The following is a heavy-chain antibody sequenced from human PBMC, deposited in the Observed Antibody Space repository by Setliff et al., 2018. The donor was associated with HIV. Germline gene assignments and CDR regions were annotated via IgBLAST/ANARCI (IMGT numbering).Heavy chain of an antibody. J-gene: IGHJ3*02. CDR2: VHNSGST. CDR3: ARLRGYYYGHEGYFDYWGQGSHDAFDI. Sequence: PSETLSLTCTVSGDSIRSSVYSWGWIRQPPGKGLEWIGSVHNSGSTYYNPSVKSRVVISVDPSKNQFPLKLTSLTAADTAVYYCARLRGYYYGHEGYFDYWGQGSHDAFDIWGQGTMVTVSS. V-gene: IGHV4-39*06. CDR1: GDSIRSSVYS. D-gene: IGHD5-18*01.